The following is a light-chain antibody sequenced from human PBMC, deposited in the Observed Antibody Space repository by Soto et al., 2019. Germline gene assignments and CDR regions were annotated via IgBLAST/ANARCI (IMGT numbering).Light chain of an antibody. V-gene: IGKV4-1*01. CDR2: WAS. CDR3: QQYYSTFPFT. CDR1: QSVLSTCNNKNY. Sequence: DIVMTQSPDSLAVSLGERAAINCNSSQSVLSTCNNKNYLGWYQQKPGQPPKLLIYWASIRESGVPDRFSGSGSGTDFTLTISSLQPEDVAVYYCQQYYSTFPFTFGPGTKVEIK. J-gene: IGKJ3*01.